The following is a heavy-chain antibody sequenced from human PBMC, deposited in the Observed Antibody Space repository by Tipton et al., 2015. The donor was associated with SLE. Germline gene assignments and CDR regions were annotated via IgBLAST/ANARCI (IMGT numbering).Heavy chain of an antibody. J-gene: IGHJ4*02. V-gene: IGHV4-59*11. CDR3: ASSPYSSSWYYFDY. D-gene: IGHD6-13*01. Sequence: TLSLTCTVSGVSIRSHYWSWIRQPPGKGLGWIGYIYYSGSTNYNPTLKSRVTISVDTSKNQFSLKLSSVTAADTAVYYCASSPYSSSWYYFDYWGQGTLVTVSS. CDR1: GVSIRSHY. CDR2: IYYSGST.